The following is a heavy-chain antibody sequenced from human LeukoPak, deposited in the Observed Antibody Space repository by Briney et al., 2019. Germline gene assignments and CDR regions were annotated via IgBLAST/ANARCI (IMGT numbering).Heavy chain of an antibody. J-gene: IGHJ4*02. CDR1: GYTFTTYD. Sequence: ASVKVSCKASGYTFTTYDINWVRQATGQGLEWMGWMNPNSGDTGYAQKFQGRITVTRNTSISTAYMELSSLRSEDTAVYYCVVLAATGTTDYWGQGTLVTVSS. D-gene: IGHD6-13*01. V-gene: IGHV1-8*03. CDR2: MNPNSGDT. CDR3: VVLAATGTTDY.